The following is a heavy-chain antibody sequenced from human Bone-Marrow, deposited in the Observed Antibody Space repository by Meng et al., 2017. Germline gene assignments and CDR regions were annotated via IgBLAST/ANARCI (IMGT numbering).Heavy chain of an antibody. D-gene: IGHD1-26*01. CDR1: GGSFSGYY. CDR3: ARGRRIVGATFRLFDY. CDR2: INHSGSS. J-gene: IGHJ4*02. Sequence: QGQLQHWGAGLLKPSETLSLTCAVSGGSFSGYYGTWIRQPPGKGLEWIGEINHSGSSNYNPSLKSRVTLSADTPERQFSLKLSSVTAADTAVYYCARGRRIVGATFRLFDYWGQGTLVTVSS. V-gene: IGHV4-34*01.